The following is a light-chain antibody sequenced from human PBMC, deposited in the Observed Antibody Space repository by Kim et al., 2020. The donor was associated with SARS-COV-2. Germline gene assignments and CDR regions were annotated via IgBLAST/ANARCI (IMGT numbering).Light chain of an antibody. Sequence: GSPGQTASITCSGDELGDKNVCWYQQKPGQSPVVIIYQDTKRSSGIPDRFSGSKSGNTATLTISGTQALDEADYSCQVWDRSTVVFGGGTQLTVL. CDR2: QDT. V-gene: IGLV3-1*01. CDR3: QVWDRSTVV. J-gene: IGLJ2*01. CDR1: ELGDKN.